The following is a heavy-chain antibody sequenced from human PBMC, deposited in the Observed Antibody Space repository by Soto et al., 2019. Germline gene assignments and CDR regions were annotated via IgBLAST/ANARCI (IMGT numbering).Heavy chain of an antibody. Sequence: SETLSLTCTVSGGSVSSGSYYWSWIRQPPGKGLEWIGYIYYSGSTNYSPSLKSRVTISVDTSKNQFPLKLSSVTAADTAVYYCARGSYGSSWYVQSNWFDPWGQGALVTVSS. CDR1: GGSVSSGSYY. D-gene: IGHD6-13*01. CDR2: IYYSGST. J-gene: IGHJ5*02. CDR3: ARGSYGSSWYVQSNWFDP. V-gene: IGHV4-61*01.